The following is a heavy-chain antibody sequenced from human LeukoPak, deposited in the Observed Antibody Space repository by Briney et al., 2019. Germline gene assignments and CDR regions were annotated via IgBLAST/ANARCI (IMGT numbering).Heavy chain of an antibody. J-gene: IGHJ6*02. CDR1: GGSFSGYY. D-gene: IGHD3-22*01. Sequence: SETLSLTCAVYGGSFSGYYWSWIRQPPGKGLEWIGEINHSGSTNYNPSLKSRVTISVDTSKNQFSLKLSSVSAADTAVYYCARGRSSGYYHVSLRPGRPRDGMDVWGQGTTVTVSS. V-gene: IGHV4-34*01. CDR2: INHSGST. CDR3: ARGRSSGYYHVSLRPGRPRDGMDV.